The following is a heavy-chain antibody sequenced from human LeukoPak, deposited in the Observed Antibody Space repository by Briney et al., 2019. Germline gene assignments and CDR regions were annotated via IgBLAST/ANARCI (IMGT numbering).Heavy chain of an antibody. Sequence: GGSLRLSCAASGFTFSSYGMHWVRQAPGKGLEWVSSISSGSTYIYYADSVKGRFTISRDNAKNSLYLQMNSLRAEDTAVYYCAREGSDAFDIWGQGTMVTVSP. CDR3: AREGSDAFDI. CDR2: ISSGSTYI. J-gene: IGHJ3*02. CDR1: GFTFSSYG. V-gene: IGHV3-21*01.